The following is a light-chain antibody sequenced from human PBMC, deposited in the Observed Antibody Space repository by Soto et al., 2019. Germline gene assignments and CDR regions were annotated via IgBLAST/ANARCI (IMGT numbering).Light chain of an antibody. J-gene: IGKJ1*01. CDR1: QAISSW. Sequence: DIQMTQSPSTLSGSVGDRVTITCRASQAISSWLAWYQQKPGKAPKLLIYKASTLKSGVPSRFSGSGSGTEFTLTISSLQPDDFATYCCQHYNSYPEAFGQGTKVDIK. CDR2: KAS. CDR3: QHYNSYPEA. V-gene: IGKV1-5*03.